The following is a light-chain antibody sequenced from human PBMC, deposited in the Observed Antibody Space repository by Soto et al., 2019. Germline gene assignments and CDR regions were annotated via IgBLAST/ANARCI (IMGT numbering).Light chain of an antibody. J-gene: IGKJ1*01. Sequence: DIQMTQSPSTLSASVGDRVTITCRASQTITTSLAWYQQKPGKAPKLLIYKASSLESGVPSRFSGSGSGTEFTLTFSSLQPDDFATYYCQQYDSYSLRRFGQGTKVEI. CDR1: QTITTS. V-gene: IGKV1-5*03. CDR3: QQYDSYSLRR. CDR2: KAS.